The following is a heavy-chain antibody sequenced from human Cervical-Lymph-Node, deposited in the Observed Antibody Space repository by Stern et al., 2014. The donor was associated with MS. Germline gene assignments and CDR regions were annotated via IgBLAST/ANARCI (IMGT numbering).Heavy chain of an antibody. Sequence: VQLVESGGGLVQPGGTLRLSCAASGFTFSIYAMSWVRQAPGKGLECVSAISGSGSSTYYADSVKGRFTISRDNSKNTLYLQMNSLRAEDTAVYYCAKSTYTVVVPAAQEDYWGQGTLVTVSS. D-gene: IGHD2-2*01. CDR1: GFTFSIYA. J-gene: IGHJ4*02. CDR2: ISGSGSST. CDR3: AKSTYTVVVPAAQEDY. V-gene: IGHV3-23*04.